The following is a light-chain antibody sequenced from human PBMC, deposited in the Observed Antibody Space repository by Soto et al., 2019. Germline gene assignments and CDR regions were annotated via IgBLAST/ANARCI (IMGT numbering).Light chain of an antibody. CDR1: SSDVGGYNY. CDR2: DVS. V-gene: IGLV2-11*01. CDR3: CSYAGSYTYV. J-gene: IGLJ1*01. Sequence: QSALTQPRSVSGSPGQSVTISCTGTSSDVGGYNYVSRYRQHPGKAPKLMIYDVSKRPSGVPDRFSGSKSGNTASLTISGLQAEDEADYYCCSYAGSYTYVFGTGTRSPS.